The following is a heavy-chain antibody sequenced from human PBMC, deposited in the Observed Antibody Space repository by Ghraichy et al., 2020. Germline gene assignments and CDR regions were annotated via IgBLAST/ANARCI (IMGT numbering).Heavy chain of an antibody. CDR1: GFSFSGYW. CDR3: ARDYDYYDRSGFYY. Sequence: GESLNISCAASGFSFSGYWMSWVRQAPGKGLEWVATIKQDGSEKYYVDSMRGRFTISRDNAKNSLFLQMNSLRAEDTAVYYCARDYDYYDRSGFYYWGQGTLVTVSS. V-gene: IGHV3-7*03. CDR2: IKQDGSEK. J-gene: IGHJ4*02. D-gene: IGHD3-22*01.